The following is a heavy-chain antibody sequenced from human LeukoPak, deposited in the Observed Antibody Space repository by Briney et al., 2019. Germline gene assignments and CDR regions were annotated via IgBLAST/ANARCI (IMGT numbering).Heavy chain of an antibody. D-gene: IGHD3-16*01. J-gene: IGHJ3*02. CDR1: GGSISSYY. V-gene: IGHV4-59*01. CDR2: IYYSGST. CDR3: ARALGDLGPDAFDI. Sequence: PSETLSLTCTVSGGSISSYYWSWIQQPPGKGLEWIGYIYYSGSTNYNPSLKSRVTISVDTSKNQFSLKLSSVTAADTAVYYCARALGDLGPDAFDIWGQGTMVTVSS.